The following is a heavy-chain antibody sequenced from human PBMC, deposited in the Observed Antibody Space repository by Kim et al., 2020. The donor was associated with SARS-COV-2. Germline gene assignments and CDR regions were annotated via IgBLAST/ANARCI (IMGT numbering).Heavy chain of an antibody. CDR3: GRGDNYGARSGAY. CDR2: ISSGGGT. V-gene: IGHV3-23*01. D-gene: IGHD4-17*01. Sequence: GGSLRLSCAASGFTFKSYAMFWVRQAPDKGLEWVSAISSGGGTDYAGSVKGRFTISRDNSKNTLYLQMISLRAEDTAVYYCGRGDNYGARSGAYWGQGTLVTVSS. J-gene: IGHJ4*02. CDR1: GFTFKSYA.